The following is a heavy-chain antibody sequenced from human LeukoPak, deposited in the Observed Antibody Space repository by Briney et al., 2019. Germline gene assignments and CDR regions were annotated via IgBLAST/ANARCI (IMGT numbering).Heavy chain of an antibody. Sequence: SETLSLTCTVSGGSVSSGLNKWSWIRQPPGKGLEWIGSIYYSGSTYYNPSLKSRVTISVDTSKSQFSLNLRSVTTADTAVYYCAGENSSSTLGLYYYYYGMDVWGQGTTVTVSS. CDR2: IYYSGST. CDR1: GGSVSSGLNK. V-gene: IGHV4-61*01. CDR3: AGENSSSTLGLYYYYYGMDV. D-gene: IGHD6-6*01. J-gene: IGHJ6*02.